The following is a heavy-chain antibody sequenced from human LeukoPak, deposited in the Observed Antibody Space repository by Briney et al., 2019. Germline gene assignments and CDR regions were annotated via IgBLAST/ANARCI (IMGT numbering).Heavy chain of an antibody. CDR1: GGTFSSFA. J-gene: IGHJ4*02. D-gene: IGHD4-23*01. V-gene: IGHV1-69*13. CDR3: AGGPRMTTVVTSFDY. CDR2: IILIFGTA. Sequence: ASVKVSCKASGGTFSSFATSWVRQAPGQGLEWMGGIILIFGTANNAQEFQGKVTITADESTSTAYVELSSLRSEDTAVYYCAGGPRMTTVVTSFDYRGQGTLVTVSS.